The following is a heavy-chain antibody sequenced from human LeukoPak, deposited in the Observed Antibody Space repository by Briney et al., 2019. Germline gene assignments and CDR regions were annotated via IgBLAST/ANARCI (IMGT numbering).Heavy chain of an antibody. J-gene: IGHJ4*02. V-gene: IGHV4-39*01. Sequence: SETLSLTCTVSGGSISSSSYYWGWIRQPPGKGLEWIGSIYYSGSTYYNPSLKSRVAISVDTSKNQFSLKPSSVTAADTAVYYCARHGPWKYYYDSSGWTLDYWGQGTLVTVSS. CDR1: GGSISSSSYY. D-gene: IGHD3-22*01. CDR3: ARHGPWKYYYDSSGWTLDY. CDR2: IYYSGST.